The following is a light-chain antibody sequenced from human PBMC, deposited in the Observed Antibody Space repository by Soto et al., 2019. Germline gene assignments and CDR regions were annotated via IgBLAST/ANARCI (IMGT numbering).Light chain of an antibody. V-gene: IGKV1-39*01. CDR1: QSISSY. CDR2: AAS. J-gene: IGKJ4*01. CDR3: QQSYSTPLT. Sequence: DIQLTQSPSSLSASVGDRVTITFRASQSISSYLDWYQQTAGKAPKLLIYAASSLQSGVPARFSGSVSGTDLTLTISRLQPEDVATYYCQQSYSTPLTFGGGTKVEIK.